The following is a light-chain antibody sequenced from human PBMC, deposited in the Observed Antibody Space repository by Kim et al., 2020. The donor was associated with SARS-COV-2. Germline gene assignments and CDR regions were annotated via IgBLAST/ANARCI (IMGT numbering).Light chain of an antibody. CDR1: QSVSNN. J-gene: IGKJ4*01. Sequence: EIVMTQSPAALSVSPGERATLSCRASQSVSNNLAWYQQKPGQAPRLLIKGASTRATGIAARFSGSGSGTEFTLTISSLQSEDFAFYYCQQYNQLPLTFGGGTKVDIK. V-gene: IGKV3-15*01. CDR2: GAS. CDR3: QQYNQLPLT.